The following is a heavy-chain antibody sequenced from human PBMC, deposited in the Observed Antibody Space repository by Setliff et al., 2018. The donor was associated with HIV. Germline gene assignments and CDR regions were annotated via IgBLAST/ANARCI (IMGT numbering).Heavy chain of an antibody. CDR3: ARQNSGWGVGLYYFDY. CDR1: RGSISSGGYY. CDR2: INHSGTT. Sequence: SETLSLTCTVSRGSISSGGYYWSWIRQPPGWGLEWIGEINHSGTTNYNPSLMGRLNISVDTSKNQSSLKLNSVTAADTALYYCARQNSGWGVGLYYFDYWGQGTLVTVS. V-gene: IGHV4-61*08. D-gene: IGHD6-19*01. J-gene: IGHJ4*02.